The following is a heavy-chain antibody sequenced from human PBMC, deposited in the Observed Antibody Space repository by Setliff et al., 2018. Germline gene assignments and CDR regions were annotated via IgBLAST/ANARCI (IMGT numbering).Heavy chain of an antibody. CDR2: IWDDGGNK. J-gene: IGHJ4*02. D-gene: IGHD2-15*01. CDR1: GFTFSTYR. CDR3: ARTCSGSGCYAGLES. Sequence: HPGGSLRLSCAASGFTFSTYRMHWVRQAPGKGLEWVAVIWDDGGNKYHAGPVKGRFTISRDNSKNTLYLRMNSLRPEDTAVYYCARTCSGSGCYAGLESWGQGTPVTVSS. V-gene: IGHV3-33*08.